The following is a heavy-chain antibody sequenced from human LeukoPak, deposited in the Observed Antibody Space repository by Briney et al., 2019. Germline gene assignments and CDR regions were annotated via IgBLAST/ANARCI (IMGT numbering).Heavy chain of an antibody. Sequence: SETLSLTCTVSGGSISSSSYYWGWIRQPPGKGLEWIGSIYYSGSTYYNPSLKSRVTISVDTSKNQFSLKLSSVTAADTAVYYCARRVMNCSGGSCRLGFDPWGQGTLVTVSS. J-gene: IGHJ5*02. CDR3: ARRVMNCSGGSCRLGFDP. CDR1: GGSISSSSYY. CDR2: IYYSGST. D-gene: IGHD2-15*01. V-gene: IGHV4-39*07.